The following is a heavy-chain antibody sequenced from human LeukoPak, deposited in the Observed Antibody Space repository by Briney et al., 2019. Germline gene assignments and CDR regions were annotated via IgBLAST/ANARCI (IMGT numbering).Heavy chain of an antibody. D-gene: IGHD1-26*01. CDR1: GFTFSSYE. Sequence: GGSLRLSCAASGFTFSSYEMNWVRQAPGKGLEWVSYISSSGSTIYYADSVKGRFTISRDNAKNSLYLRMNSLRAEDTAVYYCAREPIGGSYPEIWDAFDIWGQGTMVTVSS. J-gene: IGHJ3*02. CDR3: AREPIGGSYPEIWDAFDI. CDR2: ISSSGSTI. V-gene: IGHV3-48*03.